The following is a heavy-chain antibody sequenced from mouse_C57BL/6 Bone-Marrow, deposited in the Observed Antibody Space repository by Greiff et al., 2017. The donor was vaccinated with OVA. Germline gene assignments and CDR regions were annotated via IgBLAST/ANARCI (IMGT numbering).Heavy chain of an antibody. D-gene: IGHD2-4*01. CDR1: GYTFTEYT. J-gene: IGHJ1*03. CDR3: ARHEDPLYYDYNGGYFDV. Sequence: VQLQQSGAKLVKPGASVKLSCKASGYTFTEYTIHWVKQRSGQGLEWIGWFYPGSGSIKYNEKFKDKATLTADKSSSTVYMELSRLTSEDSAVYFCARHEDPLYYDYNGGYFDVWGTGTTVTVSS. V-gene: IGHV1-62-2*01. CDR2: FYPGSGSI.